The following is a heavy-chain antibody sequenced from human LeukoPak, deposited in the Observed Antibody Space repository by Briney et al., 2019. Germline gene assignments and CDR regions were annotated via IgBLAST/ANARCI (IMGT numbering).Heavy chain of an antibody. V-gene: IGHV4-4*02. CDR1: GGSVGDSYW. J-gene: IGHJ4*02. CDR3: ARDPPRSGLNLDY. CDR2: IYHDGST. D-gene: IGHD3-10*01. Sequence: SETLSLTCAVSGGSVGDSYWWTWVRQPPGKGLEWIGEIYHDGSTNYNPSLKGRVTISLDKPKNQFSLKLNSTTAADTAVYYCARDPPRSGLNLDYWGQGTLVTVSS.